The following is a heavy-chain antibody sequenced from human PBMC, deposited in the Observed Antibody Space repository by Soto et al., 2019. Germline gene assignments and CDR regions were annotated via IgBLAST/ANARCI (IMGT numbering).Heavy chain of an antibody. CDR3: TEGGVSSGPGY. V-gene: IGHV3-48*01. CDR1: GLIFSDYS. J-gene: IGHJ4*01. CDR2: ILNTGGTV. D-gene: IGHD3-16*01. Sequence: GGSLRLSCVGSGLIFSDYSMNWVRQAPGRGLEWVSYILNTGGTVYYADSVKGRFTVSRDNAKNSLFLQMDSLRTEDTAVYYCTEGGVSSGPGYWGQGALVTVSS.